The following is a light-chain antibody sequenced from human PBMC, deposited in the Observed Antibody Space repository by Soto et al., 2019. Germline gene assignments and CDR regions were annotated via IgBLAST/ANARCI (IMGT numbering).Light chain of an antibody. CDR1: SSDVDVYNY. CDR2: EVS. Sequence: QSALTQPASVSGSPGQSITISCTGTSSDVDVYNYVSWYQHHPGKAPKVVIYEVSNRPSGVSNRFSASKSGNTASLTISGLQAEDEADYYCASYTAINTWVFGGGTK. J-gene: IGLJ3*02. CDR3: ASYTAINTWV. V-gene: IGLV2-14*01.